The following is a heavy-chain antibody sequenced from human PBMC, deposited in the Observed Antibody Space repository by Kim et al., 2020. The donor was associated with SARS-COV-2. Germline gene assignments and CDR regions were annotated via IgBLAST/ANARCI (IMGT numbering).Heavy chain of an antibody. CDR1: GFTFSNYW. J-gene: IGHJ6*02. D-gene: IGHD1-26*01. CDR3: TTGAYAGIGWDL. Sequence: GGSLRLSCAASGFTFSNYWMHWVRQAPGKGLEWVGRIKYEAGGESKDYAATVRGSITIARADTTMTLYLKMNSLETADAAEYYCTTGAYAGIGWDLWG. V-gene: IGHV3-15*01. CDR2: IKYEAGGESK.